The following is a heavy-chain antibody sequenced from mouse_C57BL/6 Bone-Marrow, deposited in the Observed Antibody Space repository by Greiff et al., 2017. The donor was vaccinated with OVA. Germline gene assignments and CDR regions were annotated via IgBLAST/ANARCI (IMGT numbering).Heavy chain of an antibody. Sequence: EVQLQQSGPVLVKPGASVKMSCKASGYTFTDYYMNWVKQSHGKSLEWIGVINPYNGGTSYNQKFKGKATLTVDKSSSTAYMELNSLTSEDAAVYYCARGFLTTVVAPWGQGTTLTVSS. J-gene: IGHJ2*01. V-gene: IGHV1-19*01. CDR1: GYTFTDYY. D-gene: IGHD1-1*01. CDR3: ARGFLTTVVAP. CDR2: INPYNGGT.